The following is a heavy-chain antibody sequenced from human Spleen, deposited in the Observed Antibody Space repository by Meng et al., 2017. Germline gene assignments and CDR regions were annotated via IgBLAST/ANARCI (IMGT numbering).Heavy chain of an antibody. CDR2: LGAHPGDI. D-gene: IGHD6-19*01. CDR1: DYTFTGYG. V-gene: IGHV1-18*01. Sequence: VHLQQSGAEVKKPGASLTVSCKGSDYTFTGYGVCWVRQAPGQGLEWMAWLGAHPGDISLAPNFLGRVTVTADTATATAYMELRSLRSDDSALYYCVKHSSDWSLDSWGQGTLVTVSS. CDR3: VKHSSDWSLDS. J-gene: IGHJ4*02.